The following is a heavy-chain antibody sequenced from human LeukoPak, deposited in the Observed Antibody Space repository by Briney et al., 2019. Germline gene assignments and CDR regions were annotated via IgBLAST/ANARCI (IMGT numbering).Heavy chain of an antibody. CDR1: GFSLSTPEMC. D-gene: IGHD2-15*01. CDR3: ARMTPDSPSFDY. Sequence: ESGPTLLNPTQTLTLTCTFSGFSLSTPEMCVTWIRQPPGKALEWLARIDWDDDKFYSPSLRTRLTISKDTPKNQVVLRMTNMDPVDTGTYYCARMTPDSPSFDYWGQGALITVSS. J-gene: IGHJ4*02. CDR2: IDWDDDK. V-gene: IGHV2-70*17.